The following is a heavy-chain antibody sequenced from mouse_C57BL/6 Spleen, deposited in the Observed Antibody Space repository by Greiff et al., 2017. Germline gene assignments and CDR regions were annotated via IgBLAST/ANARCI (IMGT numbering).Heavy chain of an antibody. Sequence: EVQLVESGEGLVKPGGSLKLSCAASGFTFSSYAMSWVRQTPEKRLEWVAYISSGGDYIYYADTVKGRFTISRDNARNTLYLQMSSLNSEDTAMYYCTRGYDGSWYFDVWGTGTTVTVSS. D-gene: IGHD2-3*01. CDR2: ISSGGDYI. CDR1: GFTFSSYA. J-gene: IGHJ1*03. V-gene: IGHV5-9-1*02. CDR3: TRGYDGSWYFDV.